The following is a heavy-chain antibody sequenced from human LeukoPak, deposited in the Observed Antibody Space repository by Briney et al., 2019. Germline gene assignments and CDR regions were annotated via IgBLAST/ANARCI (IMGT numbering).Heavy chain of an antibody. CDR3: ARGDDYSNYVRHDY. CDR1: GGTFSSYA. V-gene: IGHV1-69*13. CDR2: IIPIFGTA. D-gene: IGHD4-11*01. J-gene: IGHJ4*02. Sequence: SVKVSCKASGGTFSSYAISWVRQAPGQGLEWMGGIIPIFGTANYAQKFQGRVTITANESTSTAYMELSSLRSEDTAVYYCARGDDYSNYVRHDYWGQGTLVTVSS.